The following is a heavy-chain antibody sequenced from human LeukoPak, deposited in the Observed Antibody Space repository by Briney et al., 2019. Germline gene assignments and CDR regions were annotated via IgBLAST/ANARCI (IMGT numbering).Heavy chain of an antibody. Sequence: PGGSLRLSCAASGFTFSNYDMTWVRQAPGKGLEWVSSISGSGGYTYYADSVKGRFTISRDNYKNTLYLQMNSLRAEDTAIYYCAKGPRRDGSDTYPLYYFDYWGQGTLVTVSS. V-gene: IGHV3-23*01. D-gene: IGHD3-10*01. CDR3: AKGPRRDGSDTYPLYYFDY. CDR1: GFTFSNYD. CDR2: ISGSGGYT. J-gene: IGHJ4*02.